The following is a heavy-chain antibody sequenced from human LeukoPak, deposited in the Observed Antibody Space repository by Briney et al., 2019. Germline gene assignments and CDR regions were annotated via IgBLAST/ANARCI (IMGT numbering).Heavy chain of an antibody. CDR2: IKQDGGEK. V-gene: IGHV3-7*01. CDR3: ARKSGSSSLGGYYMDV. CDR1: GLTFSSYW. D-gene: IGHD6-6*01. J-gene: IGHJ6*03. Sequence: GGSLRLSCVASGLTFSSYWMSWVRQAPGKGLEWVANIKQDGGEKYYVDSVKGRFTISRDNAKSSLYLQMNSLRAEDTAVYYCARKSGSSSLGGYYMDVWGKGTTVTVSS.